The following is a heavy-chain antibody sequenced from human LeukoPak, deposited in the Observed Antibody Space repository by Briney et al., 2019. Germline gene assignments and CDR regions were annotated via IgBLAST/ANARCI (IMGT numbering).Heavy chain of an antibody. CDR1: GGSISSGDYY. V-gene: IGHV4-30-4*08. CDR2: IYYSGST. D-gene: IGHD1-26*01. J-gene: IGHJ3*02. Sequence: SQTLSLTCTVSGGSISSGDYYWSWIRQPPGKGLEWLGYIYYSGSTYYNPSLKSRVTISVDTSKNQFSLKLSSVTAADTAVYYCARDNGVGANADAFDIWGQGTMVTVSS. CDR3: ARDNGVGANADAFDI.